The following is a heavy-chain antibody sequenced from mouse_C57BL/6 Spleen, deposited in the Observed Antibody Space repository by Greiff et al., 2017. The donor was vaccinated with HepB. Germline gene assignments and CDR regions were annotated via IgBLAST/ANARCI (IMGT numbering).Heavy chain of an antibody. J-gene: IGHJ2*01. V-gene: IGHV1-59*01. CDR1: GYTFTSYW. CDR3: ARGKNRIYFDY. Sequence: VQLQQPGAELVRPGTSVKLSCKASGYTFTSYWMHWVKQRPGQGLEWIGVIDPSDSYTNYNQKFKGKATLTVDTSSSTAYMQLSSLTSEDSAVYYCARGKNRIYFDYWGQGTTLTVSS. CDR2: IDPSDSYT.